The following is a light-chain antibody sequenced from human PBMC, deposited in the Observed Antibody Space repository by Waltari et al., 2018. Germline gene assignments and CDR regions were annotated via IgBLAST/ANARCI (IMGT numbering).Light chain of an antibody. CDR3: SSYTSISTVI. V-gene: IGLV2-14*01. J-gene: IGLJ2*01. Sequence: SALTQPASVSGSPGESITISCTGTDSDIGSYKYVSWYQQYPGKDPKLLIYDVYAPPSGVVDVFSGSKSVNTASLTISGVQAEDEAEYVCSSYTSISTVIFGGGTKVSVL. CDR2: DVY. CDR1: DSDIGSYKY.